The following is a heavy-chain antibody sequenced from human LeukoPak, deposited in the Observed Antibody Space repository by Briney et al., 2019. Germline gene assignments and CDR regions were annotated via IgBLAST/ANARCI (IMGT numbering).Heavy chain of an antibody. CDR1: GGSISSHY. Sequence: SETLSLTCSVPGGSISSHYWSWIRQPPGKGLEWIGYIYYSGSTKYNPSLKSRVTISVDTSKNQFSLKLSSVTAADTAVYYCARGGTTVTPGLLWFDPWGQGTLVTVSS. D-gene: IGHD4-17*01. J-gene: IGHJ5*02. V-gene: IGHV4-59*11. CDR3: ARGGTTVTPGLLWFDP. CDR2: IYYSGST.